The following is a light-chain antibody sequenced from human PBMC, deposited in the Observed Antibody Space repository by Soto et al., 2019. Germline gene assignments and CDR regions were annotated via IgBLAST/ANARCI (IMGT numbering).Light chain of an antibody. CDR1: QSVSSF. Sequence: EFVLTPSPATLSFSPGEIATRTCRATQSVSSFLAWYQQKPGQAARLLXFGASIRAAGRPARFSGSGSGTDFSLPTSSLVHEDVAVYYCQQRSNWHPWTFGQGTKVDIK. CDR2: GAS. CDR3: QQRSNWHPWT. J-gene: IGKJ1*01. V-gene: IGKV3D-11*02.